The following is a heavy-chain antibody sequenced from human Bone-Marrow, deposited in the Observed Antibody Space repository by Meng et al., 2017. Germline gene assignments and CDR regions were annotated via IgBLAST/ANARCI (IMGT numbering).Heavy chain of an antibody. CDR2: IKSKTDGGTT. CDR1: GFTFSNAW. V-gene: IGHV3-15*01. D-gene: IGHD3-10*01. CDR3: TTVDMVRGVIITYYFDY. J-gene: IGHJ4*02. Sequence: LTGAASGFTFSNAWMSWVRQAPGKGLEWVGRIKSKTDGGTTDYAAPVKGRFTISRDDSKNTLYLQMNSLKTEDTAVYYCTTVDMVRGVIITYYFDYWGQGTLVTVSS.